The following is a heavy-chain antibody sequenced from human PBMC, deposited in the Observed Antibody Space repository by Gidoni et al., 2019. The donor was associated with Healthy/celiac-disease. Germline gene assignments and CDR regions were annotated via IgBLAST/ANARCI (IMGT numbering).Heavy chain of an antibody. Sequence: QVQLVESGGGVVQPGRSLRLSCAASGLTFSSYAMHWVRQAPGKGLEWVAVISYDGSNKYYADSVKGRFTISRDNSKNTLYLQMNSLRAEDTAVYYCARDQAAAAVRGYFDYWGQGTLVTVSS. J-gene: IGHJ4*02. CDR2: ISYDGSNK. D-gene: IGHD6-13*01. CDR1: GLTFSSYA. V-gene: IGHV3-30-3*01. CDR3: ARDQAAAAVRGYFDY.